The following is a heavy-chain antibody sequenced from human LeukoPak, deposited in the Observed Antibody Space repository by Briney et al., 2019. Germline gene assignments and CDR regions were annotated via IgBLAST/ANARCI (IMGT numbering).Heavy chain of an antibody. V-gene: IGHV1-18*01. CDR2: ISAYNGNT. J-gene: IGHJ4*02. CDR3: ARAAISKDGSGYFY. D-gene: IGHD3-22*01. Sequence: ASVKFSCKASGYTFTSYGISWVRQAPGQGLEWMGWISAYNGNTNYAQKLQGRVTMTTDTSTSTAYMELRSLRSDDTAVYYCARAAISKDGSGYFYWGQGTLVTVSS. CDR1: GYTFTSYG.